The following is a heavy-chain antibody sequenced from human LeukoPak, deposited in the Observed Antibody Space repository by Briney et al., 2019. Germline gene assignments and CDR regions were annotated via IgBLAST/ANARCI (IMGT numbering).Heavy chain of an antibody. Sequence: SETLSLTCTVSGGSISSYYWSWIRQPPGKGLEWIGYIYYSGSTNYNPSLKSRVTMSVDTSKNQFSLKLSSVTAADTAVYYCARGSKGLDAFDIWGQGTMVTVSS. CDR3: ARGSKGLDAFDI. CDR2: IYYSGST. CDR1: GGSISSYY. V-gene: IGHV4-59*12. J-gene: IGHJ3*02.